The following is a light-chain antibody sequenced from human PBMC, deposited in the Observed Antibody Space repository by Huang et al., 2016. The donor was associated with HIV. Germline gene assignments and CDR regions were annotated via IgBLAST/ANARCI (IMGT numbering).Light chain of an antibody. CDR3: QQLSAYPLS. CDR2: DAS. Sequence: QLTQSPSSLSASIGDRVTIGCRASHDINTYLAWYQQKPGRAPTLLISDASTLQTGVPARFRGFGSGTAFSLTITSLQPDDFAVYYCQQLSAYPLSFGPGTTVD. CDR1: HDINTY. J-gene: IGKJ3*01. V-gene: IGKV1-9*01.